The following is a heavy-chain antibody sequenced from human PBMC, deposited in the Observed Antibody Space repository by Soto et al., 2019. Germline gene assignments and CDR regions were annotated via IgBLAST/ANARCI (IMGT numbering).Heavy chain of an antibody. CDR2: INAANGDT. D-gene: IGHD6-13*01. Sequence: GXSVKVSCKASGYTFTSYGIHWGRQAPGQRLEWMGWINAANGDTKYSPKFQGRVTITRDTSASTAYMELSSLRSEDTAVYYCVRRHVSATGIDWFDPWGQGTLVTSPQ. CDR1: GYTFTSYG. J-gene: IGHJ5*02. CDR3: VRRHVSATGIDWFDP. V-gene: IGHV1-3*01.